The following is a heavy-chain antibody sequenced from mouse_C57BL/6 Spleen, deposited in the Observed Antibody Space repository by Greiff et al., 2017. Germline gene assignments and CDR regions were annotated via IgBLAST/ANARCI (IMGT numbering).Heavy chain of an antibody. CDR2: INPNNGGT. V-gene: IGHV1-22*01. CDR3: ARIYYDYHYYFDY. Sequence: VQLQQSGPELVKPGASVKMSCKASGYTFTDYNMHWVKQSHGKSLEWIGYINPNNGGTSYNQKFKGNATLTVNKSSSTAYMELRSLTSEDSAVYYCARIYYDYHYYFDYWGQGTTLTVSS. J-gene: IGHJ2*01. CDR1: GYTFTDYN. D-gene: IGHD2-4*01.